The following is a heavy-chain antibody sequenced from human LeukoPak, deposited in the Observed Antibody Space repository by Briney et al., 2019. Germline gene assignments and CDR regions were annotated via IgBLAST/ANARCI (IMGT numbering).Heavy chain of an antibody. J-gene: IGHJ4*02. D-gene: IGHD4-17*01. CDR2: VYYSGST. Sequence: PSETLSLTCTVSGGSISSYYWSWIRQPPGKGLEWIGYVYYSGSTNYNPSLKSRVTISVDTSKNQFSLKLSSVTAADTAVYYCARVVGHDYGDPLGDYFDYWGQGTLVTVSS. V-gene: IGHV4-59*01. CDR1: GGSISSYY. CDR3: ARVVGHDYGDPLGDYFDY.